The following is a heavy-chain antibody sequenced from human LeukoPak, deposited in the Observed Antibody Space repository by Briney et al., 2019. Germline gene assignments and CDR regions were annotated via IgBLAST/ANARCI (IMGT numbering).Heavy chain of an antibody. CDR3: ANLVGATVYYYYYMDV. J-gene: IGHJ6*03. CDR2: IKPDGSDK. V-gene: IGHV3-7*03. Sequence: GGSLRLSRAASGFTLANYWMTWVRQLAGMGLEWVATIKPDGSDKFYVDSVKGRFTISRDNSKNTLYLQMNSLRAEDTAVYYCANLVGATVYYYYYMDVWGKGTTVTVSS. CDR1: GFTLANYW. D-gene: IGHD1-26*01.